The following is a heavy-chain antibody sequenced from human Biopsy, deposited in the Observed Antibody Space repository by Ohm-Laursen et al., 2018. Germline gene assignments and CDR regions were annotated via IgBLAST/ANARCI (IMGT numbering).Heavy chain of an antibody. V-gene: IGHV4-34*01. CDR2: INHSGRT. Sequence: SDTLSLTWAVYGESFNGYYWSWIRQTPGKGLEWIGEINHSGRTNYNPSLKSRVTISVDTSKNQFSLTVRSVTAADTAVYYCVRGVDYYDPYHYYALDVWGQGTTVTVSS. D-gene: IGHD3-22*01. CDR1: GESFNGYY. J-gene: IGHJ6*02. CDR3: VRGVDYYDPYHYYALDV.